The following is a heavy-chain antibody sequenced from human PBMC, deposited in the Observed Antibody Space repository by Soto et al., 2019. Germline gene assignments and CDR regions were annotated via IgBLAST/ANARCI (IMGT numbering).Heavy chain of an antibody. CDR1: GGSISSSSYY. D-gene: IGHD3-10*01. CDR2: IYYSGST. Sequence: PSETLSLTCTVSGGSISSSSYYWGWIRQPPGKGLEWIGSIYYSGSTYYNPSLKSRVTISVDTSKNQFSLKLSSVTAADTAVYYCARGNYYGSGSYVYFDYWGQGTLVTVPQ. CDR3: ARGNYYGSGSYVYFDY. V-gene: IGHV4-39*01. J-gene: IGHJ4*02.